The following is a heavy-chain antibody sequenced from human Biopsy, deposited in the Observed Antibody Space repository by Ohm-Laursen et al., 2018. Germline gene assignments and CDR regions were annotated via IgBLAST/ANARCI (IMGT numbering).Heavy chain of an antibody. V-gene: IGHV3-9*01. D-gene: IGHD3-16*01. CDR2: ISWDSGRI. J-gene: IGHJ4*02. CDR3: AKDSGGSLLGELFH. Sequence: SLRLSCAASGFIFDDYAMHWVRQAPGKGLEWVSGISWDSGRIDYADSVKGRFTISRDNAKNSLYLQMNSLRAEDTALYYCAKDSGGSLLGELFHWGQGNLVTVSS. CDR1: GFIFDDYA.